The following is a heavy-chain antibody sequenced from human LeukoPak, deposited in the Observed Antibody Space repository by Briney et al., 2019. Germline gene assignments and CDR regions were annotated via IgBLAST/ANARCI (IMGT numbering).Heavy chain of an antibody. CDR2: IRGNGATT. Sequence: GGSLRLSCAASGITFSSHAMTWVRQAPGKGLEWVAAIRGNGATTDYADSVKGRFTISRDNSKSTLYLQTNSLRAEDTAVYYCAKAYHDSGCLIDYWGQGTLVTVSS. CDR1: GITFSSHA. D-gene: IGHD6-19*01. CDR3: AKAYHDSGCLIDY. J-gene: IGHJ4*02. V-gene: IGHV3-23*01.